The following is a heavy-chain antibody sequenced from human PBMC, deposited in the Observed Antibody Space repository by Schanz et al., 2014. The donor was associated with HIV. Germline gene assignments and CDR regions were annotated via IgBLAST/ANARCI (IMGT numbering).Heavy chain of an antibody. Sequence: QVQLVQSGAEVKKPGASVTVSCKASGYTFTNYGINWVRQAPGQGLEWMGWISGYIGNTNYAQNLQGRVTMTADTFTSTAYMELRSLTSDDTAVYYCASHGEGITMIVVVNGGYYGMDVWGQGTTVTVSS. CDR3: ASHGEGITMIVVVNGGYYGMDV. V-gene: IGHV1-18*01. D-gene: IGHD3-22*01. J-gene: IGHJ6*02. CDR1: GYTFTNYG. CDR2: ISGYIGNT.